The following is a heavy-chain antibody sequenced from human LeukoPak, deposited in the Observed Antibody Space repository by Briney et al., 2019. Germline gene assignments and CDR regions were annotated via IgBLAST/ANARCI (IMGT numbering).Heavy chain of an antibody. Sequence: GGSLRLSCAASKFSLTTFSMGWVRQAPGKGLEWVSGITASGDRTHYSDSVKGRFTISRDNSKSTLYLQMNSLRADDSATYSCAKDLRGPAAGTWYFDLWGRGTLVTVSS. CDR2: ITASGDRT. CDR3: AKDLRGPAAGTWYFDL. V-gene: IGHV3-23*01. J-gene: IGHJ2*01. CDR1: KFSLTTFS. D-gene: IGHD6-13*01.